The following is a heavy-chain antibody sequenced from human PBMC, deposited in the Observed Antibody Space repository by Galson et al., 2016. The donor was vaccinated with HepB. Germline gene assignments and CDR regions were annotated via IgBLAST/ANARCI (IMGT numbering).Heavy chain of an antibody. J-gene: IGHJ6*02. V-gene: IGHV3-21*01. CDR1: RFTFSSYS. D-gene: IGHD2-15*01. CDR3: ARDPGRYCSGGFCYSNPDYNGMDV. CDR2: ITSRSNYR. Sequence: SLRLSCAASRFTFSSYSMNWVRQAPGKGLEWISSITSRSNYRYYADSVKGRFTISRDNTKNSLYRQMNSLRAEDTAVYYCARDPGRYCSGGFCYSNPDYNGMDVWGQGTTVIVSS.